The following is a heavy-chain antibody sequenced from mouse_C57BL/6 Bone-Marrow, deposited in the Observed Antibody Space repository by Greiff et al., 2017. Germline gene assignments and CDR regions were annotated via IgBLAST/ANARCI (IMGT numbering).Heavy chain of an antibody. CDR1: GFTFSSYA. CDR3: TRGNWGGFAY. D-gene: IGHD4-1*02. Sequence: EVHLVESGEGLVKPGGSLKLSCAASGFTFSSYAMSWVRQTPEKRLEWVAYISSGGDYIYYADTVKGRFTISRDNARNTLYLQMSSLKSEDTAMYYCTRGNWGGFAYWGQGTLVTVSA. J-gene: IGHJ3*01. CDR2: ISSGGDYI. V-gene: IGHV5-9-1*02.